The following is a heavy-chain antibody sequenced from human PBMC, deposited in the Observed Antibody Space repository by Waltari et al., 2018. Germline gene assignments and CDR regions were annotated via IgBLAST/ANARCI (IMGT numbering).Heavy chain of an antibody. J-gene: IGHJ4*02. CDR2: IYYNGNT. D-gene: IGHD6-19*01. CDR1: GSSISSYY. V-gene: IGHV4-59*01. CDR3: ARLSYNNGWYRVDN. Sequence: QVQLQESGPGVVKPSETLSLTCSVSGSSISSYYWIWIRQPPGKGLEWIGYIYYNGNTNYNPSLKSRVAMSVDMSRKKFSLNLSSVSAADTAIYYCARLSYNNGWYRVDNWGQGTLVTVSS.